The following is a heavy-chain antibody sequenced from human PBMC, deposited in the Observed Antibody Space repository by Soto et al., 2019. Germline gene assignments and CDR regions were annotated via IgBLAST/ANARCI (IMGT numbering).Heavy chain of an antibody. CDR1: GFTFSSYS. CDR2: ISSSSSTI. V-gene: IGHV3-48*02. J-gene: IGHJ6*02. CDR3: ARDPGGLDQYYYYYGMDV. Sequence: GESLKISCAASGFTFSSYSMNWVSQAPGKGLEWVSYISSSSSTIYYADSVKGRLTISRDNAKNSLYLQMNSLRDEDTAVYYCARDPGGLDQYYYYYGMDVWGQGTTVTVSS. D-gene: IGHD3-10*01.